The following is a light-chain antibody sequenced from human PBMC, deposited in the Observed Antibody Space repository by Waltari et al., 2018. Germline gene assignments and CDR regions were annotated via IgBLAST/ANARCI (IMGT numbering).Light chain of an antibody. CDR1: LGISRC. CDR3: LQANSFPWT. Sequence: DIQMTQSPSSVSASVGDIVTITFRASLGISRCVAWYQQKPGKAPKLLIFPSSSLRSWLPSRFSGIGSGTDFTLTISSLQPEDFATYYCLQANSFPWTFGQGTKVDIK. CDR2: PSS. V-gene: IGKV1-12*01. J-gene: IGKJ1*01.